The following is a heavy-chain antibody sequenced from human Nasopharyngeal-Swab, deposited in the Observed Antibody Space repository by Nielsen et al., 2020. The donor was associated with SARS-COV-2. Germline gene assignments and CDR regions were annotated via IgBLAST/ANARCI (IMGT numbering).Heavy chain of an antibody. V-gene: IGHV3-15*01. J-gene: IGHJ1*01. D-gene: IGHD2-15*01. CDR1: GFTFSNAW. CDR3: TTEDIVVVVAGHEYFQH. CDR2: IKSKTDGGTT. Sequence: GGSLRLSCAASGFTFSNAWMSWVRQAPGKGLEWVGRIKSKTDGGTTDYAAPVKGRFTISRDDSKNTLYLQMNSLKTEDTAVYYCTTEDIVVVVAGHEYFQHWDQGTLVTVSS.